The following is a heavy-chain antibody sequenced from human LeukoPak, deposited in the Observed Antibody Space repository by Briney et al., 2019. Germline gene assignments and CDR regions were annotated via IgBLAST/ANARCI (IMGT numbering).Heavy chain of an antibody. D-gene: IGHD3-10*01. CDR3: ARNDYYSADY. CDR2: INHSGST. CDR1: GGSFSGYY. J-gene: IGHJ4*02. V-gene: IGHV4-34*01. Sequence: SETLSLTCAVSGGSFSGYYWSWIRQPPGKGLEWIGEINHSGSTNYNPSLKSRVTISVDKPNNQFSLEVTSVTAADTAVYYCARNDYYSADYWGQGALVTVSS.